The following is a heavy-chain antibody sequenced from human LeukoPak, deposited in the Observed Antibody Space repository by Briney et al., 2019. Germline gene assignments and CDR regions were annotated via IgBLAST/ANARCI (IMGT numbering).Heavy chain of an antibody. J-gene: IGHJ4*02. CDR2: ISSSGSTI. V-gene: IGHV3-48*03. CDR3: ARRYCSGGSCYFRYFDY. Sequence: GGSLRLSCAASGFTFSSHEMNWVRQAPGKGLEWVSYISSSGSTIYYADSVKGRFTISRDNAKNSLYLQMNSLRAEDTAVYYCARRYCSGGSCYFRYFDYWGQGTLVTVSS. D-gene: IGHD2-15*01. CDR1: GFTFSSHE.